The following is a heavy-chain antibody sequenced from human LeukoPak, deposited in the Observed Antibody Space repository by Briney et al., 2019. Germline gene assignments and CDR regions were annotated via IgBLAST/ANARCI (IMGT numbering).Heavy chain of an antibody. V-gene: IGHV4-4*07. Sequence: PSGTLSLTCTVSGGSISSYYWSWIRQPAGKGLEWIGRIYTSGSTNYNPSLKSRVTMSVDTSKNQFSLKLSSVTAADTAVYYCARETHTYCGGDCYPHYYYYYMDVWGKGTTVTVSS. CDR1: GGSISSYY. D-gene: IGHD2-21*02. J-gene: IGHJ6*03. CDR3: ARETHTYCGGDCYPHYYYYYMDV. CDR2: IYTSGST.